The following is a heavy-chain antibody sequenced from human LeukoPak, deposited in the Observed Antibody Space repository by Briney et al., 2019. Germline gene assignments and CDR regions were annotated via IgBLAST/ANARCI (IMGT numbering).Heavy chain of an antibody. Sequence: GGSLRLSCAASGFTFSSYSMNWVRQAPGKGLGWVSYISSSSSTIYYAASVKGRFTISRDNAKNSLYLEMHRPRAEDTAVYYCARDLGYSNGYWGQGNLVTVSS. J-gene: IGHJ4*02. D-gene: IGHD4-11*01. CDR1: GFTFSSYS. CDR3: ARDLGYSNGY. V-gene: IGHV3-48*04. CDR2: ISSSSSTI.